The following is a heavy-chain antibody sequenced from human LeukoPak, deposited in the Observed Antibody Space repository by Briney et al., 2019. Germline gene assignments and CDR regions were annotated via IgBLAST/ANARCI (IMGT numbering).Heavy chain of an antibody. CDR3: ARDWSPDKRHY. CDR2: ISSASTI. CDR1: GFTFSSYE. Sequence: GGSLRLSCAASGFTFSSYEMNWVRQAPGKGLEWVSYISSASTIYYADSVKGRFTISRDNSKNALYLQMNSLRAEDTAVYYCARDWSPDKRHYWGQGTLVTVSS. V-gene: IGHV3-48*03. J-gene: IGHJ4*02. D-gene: IGHD3-3*01.